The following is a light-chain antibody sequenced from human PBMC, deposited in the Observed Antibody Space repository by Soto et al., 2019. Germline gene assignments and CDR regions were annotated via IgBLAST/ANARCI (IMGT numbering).Light chain of an antibody. V-gene: IGKV3-11*01. CDR3: QQRSNWPPH. CDR1: QSVSSY. Sequence: EIVLTQSPATLSLSPGERATLPCRASQSVSSYLAWYQQKPGQAPRLLIYDASNRATGIPARFSGSGSGTDFTLTISSLGPEDFAVYYCQQRSNWPPHFGGGTKVDIK. J-gene: IGKJ4*01. CDR2: DAS.